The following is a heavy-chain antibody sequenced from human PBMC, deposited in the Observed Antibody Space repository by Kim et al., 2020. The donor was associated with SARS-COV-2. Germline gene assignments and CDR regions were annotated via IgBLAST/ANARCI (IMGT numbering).Heavy chain of an antibody. CDR1: GYTFTSYY. CDR2: INPSGGST. Sequence: ASVKVSCKASGYTFTSYYMHWVRQAPGQGLEWMGIINPSGGSTSYAQKFQGRVTMTRDTSTSTVYMELSSLRSEDTAVYYCARSAGGNNYYDSSGYYHQFDYWGQGTLVTVSS. V-gene: IGHV1-46*01. D-gene: IGHD3-22*01. J-gene: IGHJ4*02. CDR3: ARSAGGNNYYDSSGYYHQFDY.